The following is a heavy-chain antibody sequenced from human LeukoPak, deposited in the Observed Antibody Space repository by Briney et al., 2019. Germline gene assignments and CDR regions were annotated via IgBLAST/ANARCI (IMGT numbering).Heavy chain of an antibody. D-gene: IGHD3-16*01. CDR1: GFTFSGYW. J-gene: IGHJ4*02. CDR3: ARGGGSYGDS. CDR2: IDSDGIII. V-gene: IGHV3-74*01. Sequence: TGGSLRLSCAASGFTFSGYWMFWVRQAPGKGLVWVSRIDSDGIIISSADSVKGRFTISRDNAKNTLYLQMNSLRAGDTAVYYCARGGGSYGDSWGQGTLVTVSS.